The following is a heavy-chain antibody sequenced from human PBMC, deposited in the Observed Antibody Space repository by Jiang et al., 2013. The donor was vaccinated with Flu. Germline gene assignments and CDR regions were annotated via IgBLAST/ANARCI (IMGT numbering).Heavy chain of an antibody. Sequence: GSGLVKPSETLSLTCTVSGGSISSYYWSWIRQPPGKGLEWIGYIYYSGSTNYNPSLKSRVTISVDTSKNQFSLKLSSVTAADTAVYYCARLTDTAMVISGADYYYGMDVWGKGTTVTVSS. D-gene: IGHD5-18*01. V-gene: IGHV4-59*08. CDR1: GGSISSYY. J-gene: IGHJ6*04. CDR3: ARLTDTAMVISGADYYYGMDV. CDR2: IYYSGST.